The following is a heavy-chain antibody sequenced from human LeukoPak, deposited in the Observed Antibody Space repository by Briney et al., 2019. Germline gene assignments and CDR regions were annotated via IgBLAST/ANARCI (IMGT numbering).Heavy chain of an antibody. CDR2: IKSKTDGGTT. CDR1: GFTFSSYS. J-gene: IGHJ4*02. Sequence: GGSLRLSCAASGFTFSSYSMNWVRQAPGKGLEWVGRIKSKTDGGTTDYAAPVKGRFTISRDDSKNTLYLQMNSLKTEDTAVYYCTTVETYALPDYWGQGTLVTVSS. CDR3: TTVETYALPDY. D-gene: IGHD3-16*01. V-gene: IGHV3-15*01.